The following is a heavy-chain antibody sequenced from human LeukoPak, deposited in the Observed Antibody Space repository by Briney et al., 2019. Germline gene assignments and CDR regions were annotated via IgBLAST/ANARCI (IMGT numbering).Heavy chain of an antibody. Sequence: KPSETLSLTCTVACGSISSSSVYWGWIRQPPLKGLEWIATISYSGSTTSYYPALKTRATISVDTSKNQFCLKLNSVTAADTAVYYCVRRTSGSYSDYWGQGTLVTVSS. J-gene: IGHJ4*02. CDR2: ISYSGSTT. D-gene: IGHD1-26*01. CDR1: CGSISSSSVY. V-gene: IGHV4-39*01. CDR3: VRRTSGSYSDY.